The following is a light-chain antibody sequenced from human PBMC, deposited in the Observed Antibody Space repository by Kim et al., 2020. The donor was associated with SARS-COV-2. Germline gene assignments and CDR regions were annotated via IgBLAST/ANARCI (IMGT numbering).Light chain of an antibody. CDR1: SSNTGADYE. V-gene: IGLV1-40*01. CDR2: GNS. J-gene: IGLJ3*02. Sequence: QRLNMSCTGSSSNTGADYEVHWYQQLPGTAPRLLISGNSNRPSGVPDRFSGTKSGTSASLAITGLQAEDEADYYCQSYDNSLSGWVFGGGTKLTVL. CDR3: QSYDNSLSGWV.